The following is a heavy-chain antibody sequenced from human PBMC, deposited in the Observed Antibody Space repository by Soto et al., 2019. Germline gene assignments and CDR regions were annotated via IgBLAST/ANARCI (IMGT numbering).Heavy chain of an antibody. CDR3: ACFPSDY. J-gene: IGHJ4*01. Sequence: SESMSLTCAVYGGSFSGYYWSWNRQPPERGMGWIGELNHSGGSNYNPSLKSRVTISVDTSKTQFSRKLRSVICADTAVDYCACFPSDYWGPGTLVTVYS. CDR1: GGSFSGYY. D-gene: IGHD3-16*01. CDR2: LNHSGGS. V-gene: IGHV4-34*01.